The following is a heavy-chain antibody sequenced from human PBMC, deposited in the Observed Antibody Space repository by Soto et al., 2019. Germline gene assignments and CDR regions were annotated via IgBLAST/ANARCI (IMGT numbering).Heavy chain of an antibody. D-gene: IGHD3-16*01. V-gene: IGHV4-39*01. Sequence: PSESLSLTCTASGGSLSGNQNYWGWIRQPPGRGLEYIGSVDYTGTTNYNPSLKSRVAISVDSAKNRFSLRLNSGTAADTAVYYCARQGEERHSALDYWGQGTLVTVSS. J-gene: IGHJ4*02. CDR2: VDYTGTT. CDR3: ARQGEERHSALDY. CDR1: GGSLSGNQNY.